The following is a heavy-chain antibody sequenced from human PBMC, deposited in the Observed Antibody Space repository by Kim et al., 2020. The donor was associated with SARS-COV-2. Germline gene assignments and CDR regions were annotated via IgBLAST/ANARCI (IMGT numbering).Heavy chain of an antibody. Sequence: ASVKVSCKASGYTFNNYAIHWVRQAPGQRLEGMGWINAGNGNTKSSQKFQGRVTITRDTSANTAYMELSSLRSEDTAVYYCARSYGDPVYYYYGMDVWG. CDR2: INAGNGNT. CDR1: GYTFNNYA. J-gene: IGHJ6*02. V-gene: IGHV1-3*01. CDR3: ARSYGDPVYYYYGMDV. D-gene: IGHD4-17*01.